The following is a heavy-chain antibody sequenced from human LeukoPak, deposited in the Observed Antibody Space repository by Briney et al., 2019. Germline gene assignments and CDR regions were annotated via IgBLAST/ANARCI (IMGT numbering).Heavy chain of an antibody. J-gene: IGHJ3*02. CDR1: GFTFSSYG. V-gene: IGHV3-23*01. D-gene: IGHD3-22*01. CDR2: ISGSGGST. Sequence: GRSLRLSCAASGFTFSSYGMHWVRQAPGKGLEWVSAISGSGGSTYYADSVKGRFTISRDNSKNTLYLQMNSLRAEDTAVYYCAKGLYYYDSRAFDIWGQGTMVTVSS. CDR3: AKGLYYYDSRAFDI.